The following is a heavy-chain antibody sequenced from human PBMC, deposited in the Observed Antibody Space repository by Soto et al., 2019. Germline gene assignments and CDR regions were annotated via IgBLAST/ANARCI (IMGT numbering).Heavy chain of an antibody. J-gene: IGHJ4*02. CDR1: GVSFSNNA. V-gene: IGHV1-69*18. Sequence: QVQLVQSGAEVKQPGSSVKVSCRASGVSFSNNAMSWVRQAPGQGLEWIGSLIPVIDTANYAQKLQGRVTITADESTRTAYMELTSLRSEDTAVYYCARGRDGHNSYYFDQWGQGTLVTVSS. CDR3: ARGRDGHNSYYFDQ. CDR2: LIPVIDTA.